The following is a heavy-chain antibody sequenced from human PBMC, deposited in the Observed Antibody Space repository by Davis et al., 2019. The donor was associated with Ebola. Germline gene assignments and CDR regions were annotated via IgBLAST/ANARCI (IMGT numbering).Heavy chain of an antibody. J-gene: IGHJ4*02. D-gene: IGHD3-22*01. CDR1: GFTFSDYY. V-gene: IGHV3-11*06. CDR3: ARYYYDTSGYYSDY. Sequence: GESLKISCAASGFTFSDYYMSWIRQAPGKGLEWVSYISSSSSYTNYADSVKGRFTISRDNAKNSLYLQMNSLRDEDTAVYYCARYYYDTSGYYSDYWGQGTLVTVSS. CDR2: ISSSSSYT.